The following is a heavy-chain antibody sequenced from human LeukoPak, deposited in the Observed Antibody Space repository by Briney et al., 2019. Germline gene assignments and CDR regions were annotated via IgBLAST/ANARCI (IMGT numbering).Heavy chain of an antibody. J-gene: IGHJ4*02. D-gene: IGHD2-2*01. CDR2: IIPIFGTA. V-gene: IGHV1-69*05. CDR3: ARDWGPAAHTTIDY. Sequence: ASVTVSCKASGGTFSIYAISWVRQAPGQGLEWMGGIIPIFGTANYAQKLQGRVTMTTDTSTSTAYMELRSLRSDDTAVYYCARDWGPAAHTTIDYWGQGTLVTVSS. CDR1: GGTFSIYA.